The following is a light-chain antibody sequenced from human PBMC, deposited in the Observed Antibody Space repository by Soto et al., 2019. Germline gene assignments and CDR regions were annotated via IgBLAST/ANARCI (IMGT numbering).Light chain of an antibody. CDR1: SSDVGGYNF. J-gene: IGLJ2*01. Sequence: QSVLTQPASVSGSPGQSITISCTGTSSDVGGYNFVSWYQQHPGKAPKLMIYDVSNRPSGVSNRFSGSKSGNTASLTISGLQPEDEADYYCSSYRSSSLVVFGGGTKLTVL. CDR2: DVS. V-gene: IGLV2-14*01. CDR3: SSYRSSSLVV.